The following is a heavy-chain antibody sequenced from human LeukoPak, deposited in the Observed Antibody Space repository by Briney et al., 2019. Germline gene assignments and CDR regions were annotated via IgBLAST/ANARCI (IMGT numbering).Heavy chain of an antibody. V-gene: IGHV4-4*02. J-gene: IGHJ4*02. CDR1: GGSISSNNW. D-gene: IGHD1-1*01. Sequence: SETLSLTCAVSGGSISSNNWWGWVRQPPGKGLEWIGEIYHSGSPNYNPSLKSRVTISVDKSRNHFSLNLSSVTAADTAEYYCARVNINNWHSCDYWGQGTLVTVSS. CDR2: IYHSGSP. CDR3: ARVNINNWHSCDY.